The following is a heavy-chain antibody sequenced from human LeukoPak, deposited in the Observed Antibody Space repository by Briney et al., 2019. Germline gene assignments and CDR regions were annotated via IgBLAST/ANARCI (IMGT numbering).Heavy chain of an antibody. CDR2: IFYSGST. CDR3: ATPVGSSRYFQH. Sequence: SETLSLTCTVSGGSISSYYWSWIRQPPGKGLEWIGYIFYSGSTNYNPSLKSRVTISVDRSKNRFSLKLSSVTAADTAVYYCATPVGSSRYFQHWGQGTLVTVSS. J-gene: IGHJ1*01. V-gene: IGHV4-59*12. D-gene: IGHD6-13*01. CDR1: GGSISSYY.